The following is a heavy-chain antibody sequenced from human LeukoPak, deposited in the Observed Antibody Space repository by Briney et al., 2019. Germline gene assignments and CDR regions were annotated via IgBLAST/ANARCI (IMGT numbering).Heavy chain of an antibody. V-gene: IGHV4-39*01. Sequence: SETLSLTCTVSGGSISSSSYYWGWIRQPPGKGLEWIGSIYYSGSTHYNPSLKSRVTISVDTSKNQFSLKLSSVTAADTAVYYCARPTRKRDYWGQGTLVTVSS. CDR2: IYYSGST. D-gene: IGHD1-1*01. J-gene: IGHJ4*02. CDR1: GGSISSSSYY. CDR3: ARPTRKRDY.